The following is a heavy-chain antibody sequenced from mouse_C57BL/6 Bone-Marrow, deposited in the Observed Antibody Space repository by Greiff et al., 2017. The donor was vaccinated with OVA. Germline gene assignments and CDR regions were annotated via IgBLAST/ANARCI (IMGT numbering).Heavy chain of an antibody. J-gene: IGHJ3*01. V-gene: IGHV1-50*01. CDR1: GYTFTSYW. CDR3: ARIGAGFAY. CDR2: IDPSDSDT. Sequence: QVQLQQPGAELVKPGASVKLSCKASGYTFTSYWMQWVKQRPGQGLEWIGEIDPSDSDTNYNQKFKGKATLTVDTSSSTAYMQLSSLTSEDSAVYYCARIGAGFAYWGQGTLVTVSA.